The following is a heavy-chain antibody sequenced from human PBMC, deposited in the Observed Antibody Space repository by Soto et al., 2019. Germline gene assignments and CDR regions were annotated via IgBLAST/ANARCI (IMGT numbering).Heavy chain of an antibody. CDR2: ISAYNGNT. CDR3: GGQPDYYAGSGYNIVNFGN. Sequence: ASVKVSCKASGYTFTSYGISWVRQAPGQGLEWMGWISAYNGNTNYAQKLQGRVTMTTDTSTSTAYMELGSLRSDDTTGYYCGGQPDYYAGSGYNIVNFGNRGQGSRVTVAS. J-gene: IGHJ4*02. D-gene: IGHD3-22*01. CDR1: GYTFTSYG. V-gene: IGHV1-18*01.